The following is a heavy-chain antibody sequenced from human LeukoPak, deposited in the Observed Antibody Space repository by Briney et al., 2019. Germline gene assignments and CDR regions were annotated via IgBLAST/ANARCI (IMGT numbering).Heavy chain of an antibody. CDR2: ISYDGSNK. CDR1: GFTFSSYA. D-gene: IGHD6-19*01. V-gene: IGHV3-30-3*01. J-gene: IGHJ5*02. CDR3: ARARIAVAERDYNWFDP. Sequence: GGSLRLSCAASGFTFSSYAMHWVRQAPGKGLEWVAVISYDGSNKYYADSVKGRFTISRDNSKNTLYLQMNSLRAEDTAVYYCARARIAVAERDYNWFDPWGQGTLVTVSS.